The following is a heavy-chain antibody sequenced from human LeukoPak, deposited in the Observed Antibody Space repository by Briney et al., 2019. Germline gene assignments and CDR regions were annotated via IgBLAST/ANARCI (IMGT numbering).Heavy chain of an antibody. Sequence: GESLKISCKGSGYSFSSYWIAWLRQMPGKGLVWVGIIYPGDSDTRYSPSFQGQVSISADKSISTAHLQWSSLKASDSAMYYCARLGGYDNYYYSGMDVWGKGTTVTVSS. D-gene: IGHD5-12*01. V-gene: IGHV5-51*01. CDR3: ARLGGYDNYYYSGMDV. J-gene: IGHJ6*04. CDR2: IYPGDSDT. CDR1: GYSFSSYW.